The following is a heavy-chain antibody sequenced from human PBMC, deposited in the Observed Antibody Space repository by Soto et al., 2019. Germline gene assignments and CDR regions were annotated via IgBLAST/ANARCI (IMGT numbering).Heavy chain of an antibody. V-gene: IGHV3-23*01. J-gene: IGHJ4*02. CDR3: AKDPPYSGSYPYYFDY. CDR1: GFSFSTYA. CDR2: ISGSGGST. Sequence: EVQLLESGGGLVQPGGSLRLSCAASGFSFSTYALSWVRQAPGKGLDWVSVISGSGGSTYYADSVKGRFTISRDNSKNTLDLQMNSLRAEDTAVYYCAKDPPYSGSYPYYFDYWGQGTLVTVSS. D-gene: IGHD1-26*01.